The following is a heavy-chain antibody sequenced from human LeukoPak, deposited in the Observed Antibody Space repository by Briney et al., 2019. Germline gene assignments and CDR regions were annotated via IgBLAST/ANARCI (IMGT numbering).Heavy chain of an antibody. CDR2: FYYSGST. CDR3: ARRETDAFDI. CDR1: GGSISSNY. J-gene: IGHJ3*02. V-gene: IGHV4-59*01. Sequence: SETLSLTCTVSGGSISSNYWIWIRQSPGKGLEWIGYFYYSGSTNYNPSLKTPVTISVDTSKNQFSLKLSSVTAADTAVYYCARRETDAFDIWGQGTMVTVSS. D-gene: IGHD1-26*01.